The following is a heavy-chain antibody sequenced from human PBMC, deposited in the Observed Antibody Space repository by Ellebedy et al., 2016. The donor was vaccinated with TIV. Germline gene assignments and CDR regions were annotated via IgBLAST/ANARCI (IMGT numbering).Heavy chain of an antibody. CDR1: GFTFSSYG. D-gene: IGHD2-15*01. J-gene: IGHJ6*02. CDR2: IWYDGSNK. V-gene: IGHV3-33*01. Sequence: GESLKISCAASGFTFSSYGMHWVRQAPGKGLEWVAVIWYDGSNKYYADSVKGRFTISRDNSKNTLYLQMNSLRAEDTAVYYCARESDRGGSRYYYYGMDVWGQGTTVTVSS. CDR3: ARESDRGGSRYYYYGMDV.